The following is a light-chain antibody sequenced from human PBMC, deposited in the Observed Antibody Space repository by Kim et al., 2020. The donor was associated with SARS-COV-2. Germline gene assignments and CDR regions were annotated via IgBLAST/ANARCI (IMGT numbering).Light chain of an antibody. Sequence: EIALTQSPATLSLSPGEGATLSCRASQSVGDFLAWYQQRPGQAPRLLIYDASKRATGIPARFSGSGSGTDFTLTISTLESEDFAIYYCQRSSWPITFGQGTRLEIK. CDR2: DAS. V-gene: IGKV3-11*01. CDR1: QSVGDF. CDR3: QRSSWPIT. J-gene: IGKJ5*01.